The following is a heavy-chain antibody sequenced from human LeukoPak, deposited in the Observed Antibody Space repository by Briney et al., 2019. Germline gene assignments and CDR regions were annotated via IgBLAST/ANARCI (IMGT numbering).Heavy chain of an antibody. D-gene: IGHD5-18*01. Sequence: SETLSLTCTVSGGSISSGGYYWSWIRQHPGKGLEWIGYIYYSGSTYYNPSLKSRVTISVDTSKNQSSLKLSSVTAADTAVYYCARGVDTAMAYYFDYWGQGTLVTVSS. J-gene: IGHJ4*02. CDR3: ARGVDTAMAYYFDY. CDR1: GGSISSGGYY. V-gene: IGHV4-31*03. CDR2: IYYSGST.